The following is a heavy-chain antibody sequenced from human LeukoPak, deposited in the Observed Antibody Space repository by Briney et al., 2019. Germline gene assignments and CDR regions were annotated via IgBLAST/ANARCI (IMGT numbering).Heavy chain of an antibody. CDR3: AKSGYESPLAG. V-gene: IGHV1-24*01. CDR2: FDPEDGET. CDR1: GYTLTELS. D-gene: IGHD3-22*01. J-gene: IGHJ4*02. Sequence: ASVKVSCKVSGYTLTELSMHCVRQAPGKGLEWMGGFDPEDGETIYAQKFQGRVTMTEDTSTDTACMELSSLRAEDTAVYYSAKSGYESPLAGWGQGTLVTVSS.